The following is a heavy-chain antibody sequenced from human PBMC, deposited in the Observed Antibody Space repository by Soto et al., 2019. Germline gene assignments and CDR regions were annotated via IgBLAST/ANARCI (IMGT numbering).Heavy chain of an antibody. CDR2: IIPIFGTA. CDR1: GGTFSSYA. J-gene: IGHJ3*02. D-gene: IGHD1-1*01. Sequence: SVKVSCKASGGTFSSYAISWVRQAPGQGLEWMGGIIPIFGTANYAQKFQGRVTITADKSASTAYMELSSLRSEDTAVYYCARGGLGYNWNDGAFDIWGQGTMVTVSS. V-gene: IGHV1-69*06. CDR3: ARGGLGYNWNDGAFDI.